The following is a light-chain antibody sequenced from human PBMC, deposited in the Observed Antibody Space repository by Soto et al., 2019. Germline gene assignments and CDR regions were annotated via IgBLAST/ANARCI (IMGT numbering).Light chain of an antibody. CDR2: GAS. V-gene: IGKV3-15*01. Sequence: EILMTQSPATLSVSPGERATLSCRASQSVRNNLAWYQQKPGQAPRILIYGASTRATVIPVKVSGSGSWTELTLTITSLQSEDFAVYYCQQYNKWPETFGQGTKVDIK. CDR1: QSVRNN. J-gene: IGKJ1*01. CDR3: QQYNKWPET.